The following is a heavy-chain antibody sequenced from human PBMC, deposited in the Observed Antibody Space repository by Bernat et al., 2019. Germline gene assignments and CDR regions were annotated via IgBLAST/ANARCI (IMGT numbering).Heavy chain of an antibody. CDR2: IRYDGSYK. CDR1: GFTLSSSG. V-gene: IGHV3-30*02. J-gene: IGHJ4*02. D-gene: IGHD2-15*01. CDR3: KEDSGGGSHFDY. Sequence: QVQLVESGGGVVQPGGSLRLSCAASGFTLSSSGMHWVRQAPGKGLEWVTFIRYDGSYKNYADSVKGRFTISRDNSKNTLFLQMNSLRAEDTAVYYCKEDSGGGSHFDYWGQGTLVTVSS.